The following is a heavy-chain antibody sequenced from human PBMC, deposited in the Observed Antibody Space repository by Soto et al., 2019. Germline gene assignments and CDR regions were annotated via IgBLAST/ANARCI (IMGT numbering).Heavy chain of an antibody. D-gene: IGHD2-8*01. Sequence: QVQLVQSGAEVKKPGASVKISCKASGYTFTRYTMNWLRQDPGQRLEWMGWINPDNGNTKSSQKFQDRVIITRDTSASTAYMDLCSLRSEDTAVYYCARGMATGHLDPWGQGTLVTVSS. CDR2: INPDNGNT. V-gene: IGHV1-3*01. CDR1: GYTFTRYT. CDR3: ARGMATGHLDP. J-gene: IGHJ5*02.